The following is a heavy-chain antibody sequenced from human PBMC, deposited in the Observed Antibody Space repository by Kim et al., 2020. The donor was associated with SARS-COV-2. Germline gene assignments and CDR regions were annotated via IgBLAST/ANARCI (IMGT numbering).Heavy chain of an antibody. Sequence: GGSLRLSCAASGFTFSSYAMSWVRQAPGKGLEWVSGISGSGGSTYYADSVKGRFTISRDNSKNTLYLQMNSLRAEDTAVYYCAKGVGSTYYYDSSGSFSCQISIGPFDYWRQGTLVTLSS. V-gene: IGHV3-23*01. D-gene: IGHD3-22*01. J-gene: IGHJ4*02. CDR1: GFTFSSYA. CDR2: ISGSGGST. CDR3: AKGVGSTYYYDSSGSFSCQISIGPFDY.